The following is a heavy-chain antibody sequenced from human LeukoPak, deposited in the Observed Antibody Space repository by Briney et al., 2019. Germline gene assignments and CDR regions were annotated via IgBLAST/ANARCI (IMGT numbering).Heavy chain of an antibody. Sequence: SETLSLTCTVSGGSIRSSSYYWGWIRQPPGKGLEWIGSIYYSGSTYYNPSLKSRVTISVDTSKNQFSLKLSSVTAADTAVYYCARDGPYFDWLLHYFDHWGQGTLVTVSS. D-gene: IGHD3-9*01. V-gene: IGHV4-39*07. CDR1: GGSIRSSSYY. J-gene: IGHJ4*02. CDR3: ARDGPYFDWLLHYFDH. CDR2: IYYSGST.